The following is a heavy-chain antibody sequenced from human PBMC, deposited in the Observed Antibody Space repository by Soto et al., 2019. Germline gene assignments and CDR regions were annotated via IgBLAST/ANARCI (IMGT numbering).Heavy chain of an antibody. V-gene: IGHV4-59*01. Sequence: SETMSLSCTVSGASMSEYFWSWIRQSPGKGLEWIGYIYYLGSTDYNPSLKSRVTISVDTSKNQFSLKLNSVTAADTAVYYCARADSYGLDDWGQGTLVTVSS. J-gene: IGHJ4*02. CDR1: GASMSEYF. CDR3: ARADSYGLDD. CDR2: IYYLGST. D-gene: IGHD5-18*01.